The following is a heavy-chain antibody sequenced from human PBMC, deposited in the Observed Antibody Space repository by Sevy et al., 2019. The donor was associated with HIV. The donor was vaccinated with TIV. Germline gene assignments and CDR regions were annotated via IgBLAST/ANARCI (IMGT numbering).Heavy chain of an antibody. J-gene: IGHJ4*02. D-gene: IGHD2-21*02. CDR2: ISYSGTNK. CDR1: GFTFTLYA. Sequence: GGSLRLSCAASGFTFTLYAIHWVRQAPGKGLEWVALISYSGTNKYYADSVKGRFNISRDDSKKKAYLQMNNLRTDDTAVYYCARVAVEYCTDDCYHRFDYWGQGTQVTVSS. V-gene: IGHV3-30-3*01. CDR3: ARVAVEYCTDDCYHRFDY.